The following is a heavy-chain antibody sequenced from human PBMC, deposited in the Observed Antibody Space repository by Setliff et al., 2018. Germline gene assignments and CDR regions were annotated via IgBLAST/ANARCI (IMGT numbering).Heavy chain of an antibody. J-gene: IGHJ4*02. V-gene: IGHV3-23*01. CDR2: LSGSGGST. CDR3: AKAASPLFGILVVEYHFDS. Sequence: PGGSLRLSCAASGFTFSNFGMNWVRQAPGKGLEWVSSLSGSGGSTFYADSVQGRFTISRDNSRSTLCLQMNSLRAEDTAIYYWAKAASPLFGILVVEYHFDSWGQGKLVTVSS. D-gene: IGHD2-15*01. CDR1: GFTFSNFG.